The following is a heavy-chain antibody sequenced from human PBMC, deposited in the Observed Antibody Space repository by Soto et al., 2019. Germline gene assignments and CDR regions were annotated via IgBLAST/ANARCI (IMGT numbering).Heavy chain of an antibody. CDR1: GGSISSGGYY. CDR2: IYYSGST. D-gene: IGHD5-18*01. J-gene: IGHJ6*02. CDR3: ARDGDTSLGYYGMDV. V-gene: IGHV4-31*03. Sequence: SETLSLTCTVSGGSISSGGYYWSWIRRHPGKGLEWIGYIYYSGSTYYNPSLKSRVTISVDTSKNQFSLKLSSVTAADTAVYYCARDGDTSLGYYGMDVWGQGTTVTVSS.